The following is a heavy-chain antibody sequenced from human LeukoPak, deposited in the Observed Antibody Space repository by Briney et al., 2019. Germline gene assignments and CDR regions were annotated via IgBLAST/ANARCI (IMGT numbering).Heavy chain of an antibody. D-gene: IGHD6-19*01. CDR2: IRAYNGNT. Sequence: ASVKVSCKASGGTFSSYAISWVRQAPGQGLEWMGWIRAYNGNTNYAQKLQGRVTMTTDTSTSTAYMELRSLRSDDTAVYYCARNVRAVAGTRPFWFDYWGQGTLVTVSS. CDR1: GGTFSSYA. V-gene: IGHV1-18*01. J-gene: IGHJ4*02. CDR3: ARNVRAVAGTRPFWFDY.